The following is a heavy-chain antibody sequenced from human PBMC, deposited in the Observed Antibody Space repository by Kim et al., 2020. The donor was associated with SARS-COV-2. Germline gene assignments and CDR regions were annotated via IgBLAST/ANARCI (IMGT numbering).Heavy chain of an antibody. CDR2: IYSGGSST. D-gene: IGHD3-10*01. J-gene: IGHJ1*01. V-gene: IGHV3-23*03. CDR3: AKDHGKWFGELLPQL. CDR1: GFTFSSYA. Sequence: GGSLRLSCAASGFTFSSYAMSWVRQAPGKGLEWVSVIYSGGSSTYYADSVKGRFTIFRDNSKNTLYLQMNSLRAEDTAVYYCAKDHGKWFGELLPQLWGQGTLVTVSS.